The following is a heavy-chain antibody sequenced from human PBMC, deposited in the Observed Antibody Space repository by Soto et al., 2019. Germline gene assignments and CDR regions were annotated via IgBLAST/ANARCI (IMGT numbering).Heavy chain of an antibody. CDR1: GFTFSSYG. CDR3: ARDHIGPGISDY. Sequence: QVQLVESGGGVVQPGRSLRLSCVASGFTFSSYGMHWVRQAPGKGLEWVAVIWYDASNEYYGDSVRGRFTISRDNIKNTMYLQMNSLRAEDTAVYYCARDHIGPGISDYWGQGTLVTVSS. J-gene: IGHJ4*02. D-gene: IGHD1-26*01. V-gene: IGHV3-33*01. CDR2: IWYDASNE.